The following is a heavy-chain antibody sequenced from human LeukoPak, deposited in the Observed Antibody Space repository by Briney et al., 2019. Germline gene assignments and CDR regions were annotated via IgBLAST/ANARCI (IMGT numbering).Heavy chain of an antibody. CDR2: IYYSGST. Sequence: SETLSLTCTVSGGSISSYYWSWIRQPPGKGLEWIGYIYYSGSTNYNPSLKSRVTISVDTSKNQFSLKLSSVTAADTAVYYCARLEMATEPGAFDIWGQGTMVTVSS. CDR3: ARLEMATEPGAFDI. V-gene: IGHV4-59*01. CDR1: GGSISSYY. D-gene: IGHD5-24*01. J-gene: IGHJ3*02.